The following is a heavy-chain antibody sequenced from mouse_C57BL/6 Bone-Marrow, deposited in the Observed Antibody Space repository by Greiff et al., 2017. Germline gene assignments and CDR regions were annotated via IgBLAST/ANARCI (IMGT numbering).Heavy chain of an antibody. V-gene: IGHV1-18*01. D-gene: IGHD1-1*01. CDR2: INPNNGGT. CDR3: ARNYYVAMYY. J-gene: IGHJ4*01. Sequence: EVQLVESGPELVKPGASVKIPCKASGYTFTDYNMDWVKQSHGKSLEWIGDINPNNGGTIYNQKFKGKATLTVDKSYSTAYMELRSLTSEDTAVYYCARNYYVAMYYWGQGTSVTVAS. CDR1: GYTFTDYN.